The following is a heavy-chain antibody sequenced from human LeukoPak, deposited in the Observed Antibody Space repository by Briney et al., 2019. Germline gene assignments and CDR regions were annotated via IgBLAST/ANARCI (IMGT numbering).Heavy chain of an antibody. D-gene: IGHD1-26*01. CDR3: TTGAPRAYSGSYSNC. J-gene: IGHJ4*02. V-gene: IGHV3-15*01. Sequence: GGSLRLSCAASGFTFSNAWMSWVRQAPGKGLEWVGRNKSKSDGGTTDYAAPVKGRFTISRDDSQNTLYLQMNSLKTEDTAVYYCTTGAPRAYSGSYSNCWGQGTLVTVSS. CDR1: GFTFSNAW. CDR2: NKSKSDGGTT.